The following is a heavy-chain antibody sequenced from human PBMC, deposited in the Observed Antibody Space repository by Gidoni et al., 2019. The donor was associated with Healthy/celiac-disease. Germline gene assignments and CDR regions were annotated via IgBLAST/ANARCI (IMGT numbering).Heavy chain of an antibody. Sequence: QVQLVQSGAEVKKPGASVQVSCKASGYTFTSYYMHWVRQAPGQGLEWMGIINPSGGSTSYAQKFQGRVTMTRDTSTSTVYMELSSLRSEDTAVYYCARDYEPLSNSGSYDFAFDIWGQGTMVTVSS. J-gene: IGHJ3*02. CDR2: INPSGGST. CDR1: GYTFTSYY. D-gene: IGHD1-26*01. V-gene: IGHV1-46*01. CDR3: ARDYEPLSNSGSYDFAFDI.